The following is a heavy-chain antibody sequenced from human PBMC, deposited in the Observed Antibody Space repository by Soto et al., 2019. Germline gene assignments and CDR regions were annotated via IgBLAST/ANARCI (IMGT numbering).Heavy chain of an antibody. Sequence: SETLSLTCTVSGGSISSSSYYWGWIRQPPGKGLEWIGSIYYSGSTYYNPSLKSRVTISVDTSKNQFSLKLSSVTAADTAVYYCARGTLRELGTFDYWGQGTLVTVSS. J-gene: IGHJ4*02. V-gene: IGHV4-39*07. D-gene: IGHD1-26*01. CDR1: GGSISSSSYY. CDR2: IYYSGST. CDR3: ARGTLRELGTFDY.